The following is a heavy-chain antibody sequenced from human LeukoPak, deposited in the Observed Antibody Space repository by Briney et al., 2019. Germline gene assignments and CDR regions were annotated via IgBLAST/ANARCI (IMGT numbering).Heavy chain of an antibody. CDR1: GFTFSSYS. D-gene: IGHD2-15*01. CDR3: ARGWSSYHFDY. CDR2: VGSSSSYI. V-gene: IGHV3-21*01. J-gene: IGHJ4*02. Sequence: TGGSLRLSCAASGFTFSSYSMSWVRQAPGKGLEWVSSVGSSSSYIYYADSVRGRFTISRDNAKNSLYLQMNGLRAEDTAVYYCARGWSSYHFDYWGQGTLVTVSS.